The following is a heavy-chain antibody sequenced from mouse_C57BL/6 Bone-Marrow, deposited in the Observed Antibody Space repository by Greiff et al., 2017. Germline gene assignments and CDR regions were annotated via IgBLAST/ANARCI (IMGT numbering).Heavy chain of an antibody. V-gene: IGHV14-4*01. CDR1: GFNIKDDY. Sequence: EVQLQQSGAELVRPGASVKLSCTASGFNIKDDYMHWVKQRPEQGLEWIGWIDPENGDTEYASKFQGKATITADTSSNTAYLQLSSLTSEATAFYFFTDYFDSSPFYAMDYWGQGTSVTVSS. J-gene: IGHJ4*01. CDR2: IDPENGDT. CDR3: TDYFDSSPFYAMDY. D-gene: IGHD1-1*01.